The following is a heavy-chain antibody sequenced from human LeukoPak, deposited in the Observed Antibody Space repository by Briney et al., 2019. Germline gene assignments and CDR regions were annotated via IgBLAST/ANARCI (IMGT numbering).Heavy chain of an antibody. CDR1: GFTFSSYA. V-gene: IGHV3-64*01. CDR2: ISSNGGST. CDR3: ARDRTAVAGPIDY. D-gene: IGHD6-19*01. Sequence: GGSLRLSCAASGFTFSSYAMQWVRQAPGKGLEYVSAISSNGGSTYYANSVKGRFTISRDNSKNTLYLQMGSLRAEDMAVYYCARDRTAVAGPIDYWGQGTLVTVSS. J-gene: IGHJ4*02.